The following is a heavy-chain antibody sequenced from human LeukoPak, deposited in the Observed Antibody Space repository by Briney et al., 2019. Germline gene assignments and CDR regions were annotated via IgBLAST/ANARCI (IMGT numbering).Heavy chain of an antibody. D-gene: IGHD3-22*01. J-gene: IGHJ3*02. CDR3: ARVSPYYDSSGFRGDAFDI. CDR1: GGSISSSNW. V-gene: IGHV4-4*02. Sequence: SGTLSLTCAVSGGSISSSNWWSWVRQPPGKGLEWIGEIYHSGSTNYNPSLKSRVTISVDKSKNQFSLKLSSVTAADTAVYYCARVSPYYDSSGFRGDAFDIWGQGTMVTVSS. CDR2: IYHSGST.